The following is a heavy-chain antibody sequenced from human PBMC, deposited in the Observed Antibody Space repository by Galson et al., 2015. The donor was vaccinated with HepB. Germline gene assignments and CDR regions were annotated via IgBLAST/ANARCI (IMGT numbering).Heavy chain of an antibody. CDR1: GFTFGTHA. D-gene: IGHD3-16*01. CDR3: ARDGGLRAGAGGTFYYGMDV. CDR2: ISYDGNNK. Sequence: LRLSCAASGFTFGTHAMHRVRQAPGKGLEWVTTISYDGNNKYYRDSVEGRFTISRDYSKNTLDLQMNSLRLEDTAVYYCARDGGLRAGAGGTFYYGMDVWGQGTTVTVSS. V-gene: IGHV3-30-3*01. J-gene: IGHJ6*02.